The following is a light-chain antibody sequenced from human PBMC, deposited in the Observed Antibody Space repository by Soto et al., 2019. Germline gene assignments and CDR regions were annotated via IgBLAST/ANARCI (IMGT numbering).Light chain of an antibody. V-gene: IGKV3-11*01. CDR2: DAS. CDR1: PSVSNS. CDR3: QQYNHWPPLT. Sequence: ESVLTQSPATLSLSPGERATLSCRASPSVSNSLAWYQHKPGQAPRLLIYDASNRATGVPTRFSGSGSGTDFTLTISSLEPEDFAVYYCQQYNHWPPLTFGGGTKVEIE. J-gene: IGKJ4*01.